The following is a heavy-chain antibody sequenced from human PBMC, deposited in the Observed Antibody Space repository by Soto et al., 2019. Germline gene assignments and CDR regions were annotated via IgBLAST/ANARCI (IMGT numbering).Heavy chain of an antibody. V-gene: IGHV3-30*18. CDR1: GFSFSTYG. CDR2: ISYDGSNK. J-gene: IGHJ4*02. CDR3: AKVSGVSNPNDY. D-gene: IGHD3-10*01. Sequence: GGSLRLSCAASGFSFSTYGMHWVRQAPGKGLEWVALISYDGSNKYYADSVKGRFTISRDNSKNTLYLQMDSLRAEDTAVYHCAKVSGVSNPNDYWGQGTLVTVSS.